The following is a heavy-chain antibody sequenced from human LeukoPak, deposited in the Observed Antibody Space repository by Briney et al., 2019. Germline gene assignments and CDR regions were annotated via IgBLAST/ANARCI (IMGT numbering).Heavy chain of an antibody. CDR2: ISYDGSNK. CDR3: ARDLRYYDSSGYETSRGFDY. Sequence: QPGGSLRLSCAASGFTFSSYGMHWVRQAPGKGLEWVAVISYDGSNKYYADSVKGRFTISRDNSKNTLYLQMNSLRAEDTAVYYCARDLRYYDSSGYETSRGFDYWGQGTLVTVSS. CDR1: GFTFSSYG. V-gene: IGHV3-30*19. D-gene: IGHD3-22*01. J-gene: IGHJ4*02.